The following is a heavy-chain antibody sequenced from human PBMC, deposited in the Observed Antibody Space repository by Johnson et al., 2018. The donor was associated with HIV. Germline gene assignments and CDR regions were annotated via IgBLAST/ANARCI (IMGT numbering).Heavy chain of an antibody. V-gene: IGHV3-53*01. D-gene: IGHD2-15*01. J-gene: IGHJ3*02. CDR2: LYSGGST. CDR1: GFTVSSNY. Sequence: MLLVESGGGLIQPGGSLRLSCAASGFTVSSNYMGWVRQAPGKGLEWVSVLYSGGSTYYTDSVKGRFTISRDNSKNTLYLQMNSLRAEDTAVYFCARDPCTGASCLPGAFDIWGQGTMVTVSS. CDR3: ARDPCTGASCLPGAFDI.